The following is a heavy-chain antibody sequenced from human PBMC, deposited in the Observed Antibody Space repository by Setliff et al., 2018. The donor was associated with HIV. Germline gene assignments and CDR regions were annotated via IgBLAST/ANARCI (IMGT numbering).Heavy chain of an antibody. J-gene: IGHJ6*03. CDR2: IIPIFGTA. CDR3: ALPVLGGFLEWTIGYYYYMDV. Sequence: SVKVSCKASGGTFSSYAISWVRQAPGQGLEWMGGIIPIFGTANYAQKFQGRVTITADESTSTAYMELSSLRSEDTAVYYCALPVLGGFLEWTIGYYYYMDVWGKGTTVTVSS. CDR1: GGTFSSYA. V-gene: IGHV1-69*13. D-gene: IGHD3-3*01.